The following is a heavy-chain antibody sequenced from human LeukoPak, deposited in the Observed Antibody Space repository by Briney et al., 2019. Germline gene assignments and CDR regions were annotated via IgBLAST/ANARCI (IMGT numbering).Heavy chain of an antibody. CDR2: TSSSDAGT. CDR3: AKAPVTSCRGAYCYPFDS. CDR1: GFTFSTYA. D-gene: IGHD2-21*01. V-gene: IGHV3-23*01. Sequence: GGSMRLSCAASGFTFSTYAMSWVRQTPGKGLEWVAATSSSDAGTYHADSVRGRFTISRDNSKNTLYLQMNSLRAEDAAVYFCAKAPVTSCRGAYCYPFDSWGQGTLVTVSS. J-gene: IGHJ4*02.